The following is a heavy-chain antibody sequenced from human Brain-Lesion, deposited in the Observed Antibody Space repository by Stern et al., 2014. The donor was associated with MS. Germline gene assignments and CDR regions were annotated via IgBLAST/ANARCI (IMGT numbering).Heavy chain of an antibody. CDR1: GFTFSNVW. J-gene: IGHJ4*02. CDR2: IKSRTDGGTS. CDR3: TTIGYSASRSGFFDF. V-gene: IGHV3-15*05. D-gene: IGHD5-18*01. Sequence: VQLVESGGGLVKPGGSLTLSCAGSGFTFSNVWMNWVRQAPGKGLEWVARIKSRTDGGTSDYAAPVKGRFTISRDDSKNTLYLQIDNLRADDTAVYYCTTIGYSASRSGFFDFWGQGTRVTVSS.